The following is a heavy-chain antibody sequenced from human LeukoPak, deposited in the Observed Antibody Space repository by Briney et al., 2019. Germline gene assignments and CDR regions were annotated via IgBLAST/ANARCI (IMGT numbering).Heavy chain of an antibody. CDR3: ARYGPGYCSPTSCSHNWFDP. Sequence: VASVKVSCKASGYTFTGYYMHWVRQAPGQRLEWMGRIKPNSGGTNYAQKFQGRVTMTTDTSISTAYMDLSSLRSDDTAVYICARYGPGYCSPTSCSHNWFDPWGQGALVTVSS. J-gene: IGHJ5*02. D-gene: IGHD2-2*01. CDR2: IKPNSGGT. V-gene: IGHV1-2*06. CDR1: GYTFTGYY.